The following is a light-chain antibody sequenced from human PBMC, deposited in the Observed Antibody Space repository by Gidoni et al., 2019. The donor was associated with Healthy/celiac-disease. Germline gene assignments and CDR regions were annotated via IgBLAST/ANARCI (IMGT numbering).Light chain of an antibody. CDR3: QQYYSTPSIT. V-gene: IGKV4-1*01. CDR2: WAS. CDR1: QSVLYSSNNKNY. Sequence: DIVMTQSPDSLAVSLGERATINCKSSQSVLYSSNNKNYLAWYQQKPGQPPKLLIYWASTRESGVPDRFSGSGSGTDFTLTISSLQAEDVAVYYCQQYYSTPSITCXHXTRLEIK. J-gene: IGKJ5*01.